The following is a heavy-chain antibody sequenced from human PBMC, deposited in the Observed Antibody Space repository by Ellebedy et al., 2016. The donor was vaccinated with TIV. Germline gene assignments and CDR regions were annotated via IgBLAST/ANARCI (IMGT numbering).Heavy chain of an antibody. CDR3: ARRASYGDYAVQVNPWFDP. CDR2: IRQEGDEI. V-gene: IGHV3-7*01. CDR1: GFNFRSYW. D-gene: IGHD4-17*01. J-gene: IGHJ5*02. Sequence: GESLKISCAASGFNFRSYWMTWVRQAPGKGLEWVAKIRQEGDEIYYVDSVKGRFTISRDNAKNSLFLQMNSLRVEDTAVYYCARRASYGDYAVQVNPWFDPWGQGTLGTVSS.